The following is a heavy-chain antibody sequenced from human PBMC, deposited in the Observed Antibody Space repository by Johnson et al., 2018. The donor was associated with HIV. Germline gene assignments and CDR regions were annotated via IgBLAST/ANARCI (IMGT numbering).Heavy chain of an antibody. CDR1: GFIFSNAW. D-gene: IGHD6-19*01. J-gene: IGHJ3*01. CDR3: AREPGYSSGPDAFDL. V-gene: IGHV3-74*01. CDR2: INSDGSST. Sequence: VQLVESGGGLVQPGGSLRLSCAASGFIFSNAWMHWVRQAPGKGLVWVSRINSDGSSTSYADSVKGRITISRDNAKNTLYLQMNSLRAEDTAVYYCAREPGYSSGPDAFDLWGQGTMVTVSS.